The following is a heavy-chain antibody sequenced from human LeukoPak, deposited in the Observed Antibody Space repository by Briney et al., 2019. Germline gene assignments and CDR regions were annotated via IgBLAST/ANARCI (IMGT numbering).Heavy chain of an antibody. CDR3: ARLMYSSGWYGGDY. D-gene: IGHD6-19*01. CDR2: IYPGDSDT. J-gene: IGHJ4*02. V-gene: IGHV5-51*01. Sequence: GGSLPISCKGSGYSSTVYWIGWVRQMPGKGLEWMGIIYPGDSDTRYSPSFQGQVTISADKSISAAYRQWSSLKASTTAMYYCARLMYSSGWYGGDYWGQGTLVTVSS. CDR1: GYSSTVYW.